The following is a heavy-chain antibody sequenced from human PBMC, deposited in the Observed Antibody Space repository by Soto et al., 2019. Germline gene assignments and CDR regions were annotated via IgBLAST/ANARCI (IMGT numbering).Heavy chain of an antibody. V-gene: IGHV4-31*03. Sequence: PSETLSLTCTVSGGSISSGGYYWSWIRQHPXKGLEWIGYIYYSGSTYYNPSLKSRVTISVDTSKNQFSLKLSCVTAADTAVYYGARLGYRSSTSCLTTFDYWGQGTLVTVSS. D-gene: IGHD2-2*01. CDR1: GGSISSGGYY. CDR2: IYYSGST. J-gene: IGHJ4*02. CDR3: ARLGYRSSTSCLTTFDY.